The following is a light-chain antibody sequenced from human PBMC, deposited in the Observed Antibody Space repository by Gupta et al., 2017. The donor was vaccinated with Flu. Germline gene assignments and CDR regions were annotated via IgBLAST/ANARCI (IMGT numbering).Light chain of an antibody. CDR2: DAS. CDR3: QHRSNPLT. J-gene: IGKJ4*01. Sequence: EIVLTQSPATLSLSPGERATLSCRASQSVSSYLAWYQQKPGQAPRLIIYDASNRATGIPGRFSGSGYVTDFTLTSSSREPEDFAVYYVQHRSNPLTFGGGTKVEIK. CDR1: QSVSSY. V-gene: IGKV3-11*01.